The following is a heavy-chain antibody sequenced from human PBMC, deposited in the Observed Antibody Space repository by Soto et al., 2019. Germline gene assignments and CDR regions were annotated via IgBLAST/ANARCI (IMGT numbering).Heavy chain of an antibody. CDR3: ARSGGRIAAADNNWFDP. J-gene: IGHJ5*02. CDR2: MNPNSGNT. V-gene: IGHV1-8*01. Sequence: ASVKVSCKASGYTFTSYDINWVRQATGQGLEWMGWMNPNSGNTGYAQKFQGRVTMTRNTSISTAYMELSSLRSEDTAVYYCARSGGRIAAADNNWFDPWGQGTLVTVSS. D-gene: IGHD6-13*01. CDR1: GYTFTSYD.